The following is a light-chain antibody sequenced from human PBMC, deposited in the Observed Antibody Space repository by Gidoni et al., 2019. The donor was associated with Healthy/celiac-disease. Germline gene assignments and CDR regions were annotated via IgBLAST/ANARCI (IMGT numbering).Light chain of an antibody. CDR2: LGS. J-gene: IGKJ3*01. Sequence: EIVMTQSPLSLPVTPGEPASTPCRSSQSLPHSNGYNYLDWYLQKPGQSPQLLFYLGSNRGSGVPYRFSSSGSGTYFTLNISRVEAEDVGFYCCMQSLQPFTFGPGTKVDIK. V-gene: IGKV2-28*01. CDR1: QSLPHSNGYNY. CDR3: MQSLQPFT.